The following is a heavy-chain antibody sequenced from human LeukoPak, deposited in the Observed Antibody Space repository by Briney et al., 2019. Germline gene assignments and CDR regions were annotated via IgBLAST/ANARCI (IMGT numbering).Heavy chain of an antibody. V-gene: IGHV4-34*01. CDR2: INHSGST. D-gene: IGHD6-19*01. Sequence: SETLSLTCAVYGGSFSGYYWSWIRQPPGKGLEWIGEINHSGSTNYNPSLKSRGTISVDTSKNQFSLKLSSVTAADTAVYYCARGRGAVAGTEWFDPWGQGTLVTVSS. J-gene: IGHJ5*02. CDR1: GGSFSGYY. CDR3: ARGRGAVAGTEWFDP.